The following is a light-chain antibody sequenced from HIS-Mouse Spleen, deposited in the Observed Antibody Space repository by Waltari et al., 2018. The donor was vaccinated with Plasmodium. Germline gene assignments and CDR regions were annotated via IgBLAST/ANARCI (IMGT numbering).Light chain of an antibody. CDR2: GAS. V-gene: IGKV3-20*01. CDR3: QQYGSSPYT. J-gene: IGKJ2*01. Sequence: EIVLTQSPGTLSLSPGERATLSCRASQSVSSSYLAWYQQKPGQAPRLLIYGASSRATGIPDRFSGIGSGTDVTLTISRLEPEDFAVYYCQQYGSSPYTFGQGTKLEIK. CDR1: QSVSSSY.